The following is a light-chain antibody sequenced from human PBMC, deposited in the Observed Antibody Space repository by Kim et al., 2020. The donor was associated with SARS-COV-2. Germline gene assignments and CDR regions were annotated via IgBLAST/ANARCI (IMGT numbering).Light chain of an antibody. CDR2: EAS. J-gene: IGKJ4*01. CDR1: QSVSSN. V-gene: IGKV3-15*01. CDR3: LQYNNWPPLT. Sequence: SPGERVTLSCGASQSVSSNLAWYQQKPGQAPRLLIYEASTRATGIPARFSGRGSGTQFTLTISSLQSEDVALYYCLQYNNWPPLTFGGGTKVDIK.